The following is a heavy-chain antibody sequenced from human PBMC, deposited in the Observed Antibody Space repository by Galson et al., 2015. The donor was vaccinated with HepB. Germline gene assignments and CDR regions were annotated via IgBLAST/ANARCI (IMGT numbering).Heavy chain of an antibody. J-gene: IGHJ5*02. CDR1: GDSVSSNSAA. D-gene: IGHD3-10*01. Sequence: CAISGDSVSSNSAAWNWIRQSPSRGLEWLGRTYYRSKWYNDYAVSVKSRITINPDTSKNQFSLQLNSVTPEDTAVCYCARGNYYGSGSYYNGANWFDPWGQGTLVTVSS. CDR2: TYYRSKWYN. CDR3: ARGNYYGSGSYYNGANWFDP. V-gene: IGHV6-1*01.